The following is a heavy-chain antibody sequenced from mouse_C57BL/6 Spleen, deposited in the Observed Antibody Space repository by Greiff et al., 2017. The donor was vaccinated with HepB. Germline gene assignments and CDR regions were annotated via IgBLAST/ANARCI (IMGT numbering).Heavy chain of an antibody. V-gene: IGHV14-1*01. CDR3: TTDYSNYWFAY. D-gene: IGHD2-5*01. CDR1: GFNIKDYY. Sequence: VQLQQSGAELVRPGASVKLSCTASGFNIKDYYMHWVKQRPEQGLEWIGRIDPEDGDTEYAPKFQGKATMTADTSSNTAYLQLSSLTSEDTACYYCTTDYSNYWFAYWVQGTLVTVSA. CDR2: IDPEDGDT. J-gene: IGHJ3*01.